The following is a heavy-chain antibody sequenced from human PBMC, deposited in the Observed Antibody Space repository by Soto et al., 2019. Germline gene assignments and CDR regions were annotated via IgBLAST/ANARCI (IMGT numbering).Heavy chain of an antibody. D-gene: IGHD6-13*01. CDR3: ASDTGAAAAFYYYYGMDV. J-gene: IGHJ6*02. CDR1: GGSISSSSYY. Sequence: SETLSLTCTVSGGSISSSSYYWGWIRQPPGKGLEWIGSIYYSGSTYYNPSLKSRVTISVDTSKNQFSLKLSSVTAADTAVYYCASDTGAAAAFYYYYGMDVWGQGTTVT. CDR2: IYYSGST. V-gene: IGHV4-39*01.